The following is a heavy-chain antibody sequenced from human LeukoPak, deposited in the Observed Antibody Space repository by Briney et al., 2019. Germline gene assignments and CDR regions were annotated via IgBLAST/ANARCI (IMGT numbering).Heavy chain of an antibody. J-gene: IGHJ4*02. V-gene: IGHV1-18*04. Sequence: ASVKVSCKASGYTFTSYGISWVRQAPGQGREWMGWISAYNGNTNYAQKLQGRVTMTTDTSTSTAYMELRSLRSDDTAVYYCARALGYCSSTSCLYDYWGQGTLVTVSS. CDR1: GYTFTSYG. CDR2: ISAYNGNT. D-gene: IGHD2-2*01. CDR3: ARALGYCSSTSCLYDY.